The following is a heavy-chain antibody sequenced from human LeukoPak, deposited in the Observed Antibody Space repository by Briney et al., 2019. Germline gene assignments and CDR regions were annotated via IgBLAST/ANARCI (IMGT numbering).Heavy chain of an antibody. CDR1: GFTFSNSG. V-gene: IGHV3-30*03. CDR2: ISHEGTEK. J-gene: IGHJ4*02. Sequence: PGGSLRLSCAASGFTFSNSGMHWVRQAPGTGPEWVAFISHEGTEKYYADSVKGRFTISRDNSKNTLYLQMNSLRAEDTAVYYCAREASPKALGYWGQGTLVTVSS. CDR3: AREASPKALGY.